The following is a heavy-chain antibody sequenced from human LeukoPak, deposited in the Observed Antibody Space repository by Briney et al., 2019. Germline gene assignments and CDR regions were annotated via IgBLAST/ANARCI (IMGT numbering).Heavy chain of an antibody. J-gene: IGHJ4*01. Sequence: GGSLRLSCAASGFTFSSYGMHWVRQAPGKGLEWVAFIRYDGSNKYYADSVKGRFTISRDNSKNTLYLQMNSLRAEDTAVYYCAKDRSSLPVYNYFDYWGHGTLVTVSS. D-gene: IGHD2-2*01. CDR1: GFTFSSYG. V-gene: IGHV3-30*02. CDR3: AKDRSSLPVYNYFDY. CDR2: IRYDGSNK.